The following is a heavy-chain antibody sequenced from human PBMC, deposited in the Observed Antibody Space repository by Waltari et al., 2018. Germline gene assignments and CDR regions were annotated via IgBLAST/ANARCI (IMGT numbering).Heavy chain of an antibody. CDR1: GGSISSYY. Sequence: QVQLQESGPGLVKPSETLSLTCTVSGGSISSYYWSWIRQPPGKGLEWIGYIYYSGSTNYNPPLMSRVTISVDTSKNQFSLKLSSVTAADTAVYYCARVGAPYCSGGSCYNYYYYMDVWGKGTTVTVSS. CDR3: ARVGAPYCSGGSCYNYYYYMDV. CDR2: IYYSGST. D-gene: IGHD2-15*01. V-gene: IGHV4-59*01. J-gene: IGHJ6*03.